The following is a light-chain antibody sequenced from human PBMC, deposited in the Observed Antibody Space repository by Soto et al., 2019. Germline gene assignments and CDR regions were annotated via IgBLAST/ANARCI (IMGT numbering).Light chain of an antibody. Sequence: DIQMTQSPSSLSAFVGDSITITCQASQDSKNYLNWYQHKPGKAPKLLIYDAFKSDTGVPSRFSGSGSGTDFTFTINNLQPEDIATYFCQQYDSLPPTFGGGTRV. CDR1: QDSKNY. V-gene: IGKV1-33*01. CDR2: DAF. J-gene: IGKJ4*01. CDR3: QQYDSLPPT.